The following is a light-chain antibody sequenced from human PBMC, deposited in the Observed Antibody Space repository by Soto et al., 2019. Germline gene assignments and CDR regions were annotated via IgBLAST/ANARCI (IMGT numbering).Light chain of an antibody. Sequence: EIVLTQSPGTLSLSPGERATLSCRASQSVSSTYLAWYQQKPGQAPRLPIYGASSRATGTPDRFSGSGSGTDFTLTISRLEPEDFAVYYCQQYGASPRYTFGQGTKLEIK. CDR1: QSVSSTY. V-gene: IGKV3-20*01. CDR2: GAS. CDR3: QQYGASPRYT. J-gene: IGKJ2*01.